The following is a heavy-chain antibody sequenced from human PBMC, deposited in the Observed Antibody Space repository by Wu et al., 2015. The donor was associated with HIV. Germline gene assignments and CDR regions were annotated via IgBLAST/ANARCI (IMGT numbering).Heavy chain of an antibody. Sequence: QVQLVQSGAEVKKPGASVKVSCKASGYTFTSYDINWVRQATGQGLEWMGWMNPNSGNTGYAQKFQGRVTITRNTSISTAYMELSSLRSEDTAVYYCARGPPIVVVPAARGYYYMDVWGKGTTVTVSS. J-gene: IGHJ6*03. CDR1: GYTFTSYD. D-gene: IGHD2-2*01. V-gene: IGHV1-8*03. CDR2: MNPNSGNT. CDR3: ARGPPIVVVPAARGYYYMDV.